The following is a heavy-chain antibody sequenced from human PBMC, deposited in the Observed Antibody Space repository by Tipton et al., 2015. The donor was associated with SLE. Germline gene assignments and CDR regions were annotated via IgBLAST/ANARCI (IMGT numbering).Heavy chain of an antibody. V-gene: IGHV4-31*02. J-gene: IGHJ4*02. CDR3: ARQSHDVPHTAAFDY. D-gene: IGHD1-1*01. CDR2: ISYSGGT. Sequence: WSWFRHHPGKGLEWIGYISYSGGTYYNPTLKSRVTFSVDTSKNQFSLKLSSVTAADTAIYYCARQSHDVPHTAAFDYWGQGTLVTVSS.